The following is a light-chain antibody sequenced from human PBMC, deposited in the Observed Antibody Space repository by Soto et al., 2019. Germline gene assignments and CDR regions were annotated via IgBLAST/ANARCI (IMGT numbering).Light chain of an antibody. Sequence: QSALTQPASVSGSPGQSITISCTGTSSDVGGYNYVSWYQQHPGKAPKFMIYDVNTRPSGVSNRFSGSKSGNTASLTISGLQAEDEADYYCSSYTSSISFGGGTKLTVL. CDR2: DVN. CDR3: SSYTSSIS. CDR1: SSDVGGYNY. J-gene: IGLJ2*01. V-gene: IGLV2-14*01.